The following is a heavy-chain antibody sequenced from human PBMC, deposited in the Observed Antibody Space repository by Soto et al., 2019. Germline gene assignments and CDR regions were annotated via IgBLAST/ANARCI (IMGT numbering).Heavy chain of an antibody. D-gene: IGHD1-1*01. Sequence: SETLSRTCSVSGGSISHNYWIWIRQPAVKGLGWIGRIYASGSTNYNPSLKSRVTMSVDTSKNQVSLKVTSVTAADTAVYYCARSLTGTTGNGLDVWGQGTTVTVSS. V-gene: IGHV4-4*07. CDR1: GGSISHNY. J-gene: IGHJ6*02. CDR2: IYASGST. CDR3: ARSLTGTTGNGLDV.